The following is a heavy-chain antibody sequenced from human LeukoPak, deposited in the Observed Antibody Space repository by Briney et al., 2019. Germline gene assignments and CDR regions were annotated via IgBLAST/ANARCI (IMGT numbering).Heavy chain of an antibody. CDR1: GYTFTSYG. V-gene: IGHV1-18*01. J-gene: IGHJ4*02. D-gene: IGHD1-26*01. Sequence: GASVKVSCEASGYTFTSYGISWVRQAPGQGLEWMGWISAYNGNTNYAQKLQGRVTMTTDTSTSTAYMELRSLRSDDTAVYYCAGLSGSYLEESFDYWGQGTLVTVSS. CDR2: ISAYNGNT. CDR3: AGLSGSYLEESFDY.